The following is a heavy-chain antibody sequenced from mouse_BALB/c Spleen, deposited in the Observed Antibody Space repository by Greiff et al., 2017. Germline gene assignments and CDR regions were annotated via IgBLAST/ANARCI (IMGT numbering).Heavy chain of an antibody. CDR1: GFTFTDYY. V-gene: IGHV7-3*02. CDR3: ARGDLLRDY. J-gene: IGHJ2*01. CDR2: IRNKANGYTT. D-gene: IGHD1-1*01. Sequence: EVMLVESGGGLVQPGGSLRLSCATSGFTFTDYYMSWVRQPPGKALEWLGFIRNKANGYTTEYSASVKGRFTISRDNSQSILYLQMNTLRAEDSATYYCARGDLLRDYWGQGTTLTVSS.